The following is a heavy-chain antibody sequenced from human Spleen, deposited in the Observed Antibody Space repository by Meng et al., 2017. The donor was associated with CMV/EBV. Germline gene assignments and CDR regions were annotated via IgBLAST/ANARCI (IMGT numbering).Heavy chain of an antibody. J-gene: IGHJ4*02. CDR1: FTFSSYV. CDR2: SYSGGSST. D-gene: IGHD3-10*01. V-gene: IGHV3-23*03. CDR3: AKEELYYGSGSSYFDY. Sequence: FTFSSYVMSWVRQAPGKGLEWGSVSYSGGSSTYYAATVEGRFTSTRDKSKNTLYLKMNSLRAEDTAVYYCAKEELYYGSGSSYFDYWGQGTLVTVSS.